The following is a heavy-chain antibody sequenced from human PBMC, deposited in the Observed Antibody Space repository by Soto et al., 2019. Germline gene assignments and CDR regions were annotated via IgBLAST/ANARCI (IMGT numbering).Heavy chain of an antibody. J-gene: IGHJ4*02. Sequence: SETLSLTCDVSGGSISSGGYSWSWIRQPPGKGLEWIGYIYHSGSTYYNPSLKSRVTISVDRSKNQFSLKLSSVTAADTAVFYCAGLYPYESSGYHLNYWGQGTLVTVSS. CDR2: IYHSGST. CDR1: GGSISSGGYS. D-gene: IGHD3-22*01. CDR3: AGLYPYESSGYHLNY. V-gene: IGHV4-30-2*01.